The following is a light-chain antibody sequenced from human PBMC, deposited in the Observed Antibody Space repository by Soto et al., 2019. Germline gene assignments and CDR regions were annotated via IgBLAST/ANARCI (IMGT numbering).Light chain of an antibody. CDR3: CSHAGSYTYV. CDR2: DVS. V-gene: IGLV2-11*01. CDR1: SSDVGGYNY. J-gene: IGLJ1*01. Sequence: QSALPQPRSVSGSPGQSVTISCTGTSSDVGGYNYVSWYQQHPGKAPKVIIYDVSKRPSRVSDRFSASKSGNTASLTISGLQAEDEADYYCCSHAGSYTYVFGTGTKLTVL.